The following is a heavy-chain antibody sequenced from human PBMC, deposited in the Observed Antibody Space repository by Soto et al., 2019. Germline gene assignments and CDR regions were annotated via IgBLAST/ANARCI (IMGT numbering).Heavy chain of an antibody. J-gene: IGHJ4*02. CDR3: ESVLVEVVITTEGPFFDY. CDR2: RHYSGSN. CDR1: GGSISNYY. Sequence: QVQLQESGPVLVKPSETLSLTCTISGGSISNYYGSWIRQPPGKGLEWIGYRHYSGSNSYNPTLSSRVKISADTAKQQLFLKLNSVTAADTAVYYCESVLVEVVITTEGPFFDYWVPGTLAAVST. V-gene: IGHV4-59*01. D-gene: IGHD3-22*01.